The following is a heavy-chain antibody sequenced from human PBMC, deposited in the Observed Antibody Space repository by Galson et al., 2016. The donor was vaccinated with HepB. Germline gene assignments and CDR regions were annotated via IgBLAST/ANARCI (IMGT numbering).Heavy chain of an antibody. D-gene: IGHD3-22*01. CDR2: IYWDDEK. Sequence: PALVKPTQTLTLTCTFSGSSLSTSGVGVGWIRQPPGKALEWLALIYWDDEKRYSPSLKSRLTITGDPSKNQVVLTVTNMDPADTATYYCARAYYYDSSGYYLGYFDYWGQGTLVPVSS. CDR3: ARAYYYDSSGYYLGYFDY. V-gene: IGHV2-5*02. J-gene: IGHJ4*02. CDR1: GSSLSTSGVG.